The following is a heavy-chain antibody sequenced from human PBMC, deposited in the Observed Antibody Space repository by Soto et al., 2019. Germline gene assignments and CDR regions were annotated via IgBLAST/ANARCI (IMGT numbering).Heavy chain of an antibody. CDR1: GFSLSTSGVG. J-gene: IGHJ3*02. CDR3: APLGSSHSFDI. V-gene: IGHV2-5*02. CDR2: IYWDDDK. D-gene: IGHD6-6*01. Sequence: QITLKESGPTLVKPTQTLTLTCTFSGFSLSTSGVGVGWIRQPPGKALESRALIYWDDDKRYSPSLKSRLTISKGTSKNQVVLTLINMDPVDTATYYCAPLGSSHSFDIWGQGTMVTVSS.